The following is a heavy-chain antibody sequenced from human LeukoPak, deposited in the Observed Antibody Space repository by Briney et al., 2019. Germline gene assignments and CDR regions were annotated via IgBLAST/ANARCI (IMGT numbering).Heavy chain of an antibody. CDR3: GLSKDYINWFDC. CDR1: GGTFNSYV. V-gene: IGHV1-69*13. D-gene: IGHD3-16*01. J-gene: IGHJ5*01. Sequence: ASVKVSCKASGGTFNSYVISWVRQAPGHGLEWMGGILTIFPTVHYAPKFQGRVTITADESTTTAYMELSDLTSEDTAVYYCGLSKDYINWFDCWGQGTLVTVSS. CDR2: ILTIFPTV.